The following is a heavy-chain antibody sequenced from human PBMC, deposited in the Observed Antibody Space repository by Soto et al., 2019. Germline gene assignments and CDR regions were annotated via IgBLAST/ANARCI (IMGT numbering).Heavy chain of an antibody. CDR3: TRGSAVPLFLLSFDS. CDR1: GASMTTGAFS. Sequence: PSETLSLTCAVSGASMTTGAFSWTWVRQPPGGGLEWIGHVYHRASTHYNPSLKGRVSISVDTSRSLFSLRLTSLTAADTAVYFCTRGSAVPLFLLSFDSWGQGTPVTVSS. J-gene: IGHJ4*02. D-gene: IGHD3-3*01. CDR2: VYHRAST. V-gene: IGHV4-30-2*01.